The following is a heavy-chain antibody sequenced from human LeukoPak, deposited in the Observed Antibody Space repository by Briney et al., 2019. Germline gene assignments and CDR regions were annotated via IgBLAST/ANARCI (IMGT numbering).Heavy chain of an antibody. Sequence: GGSLRLSCAASGFTFSSYSMNWVRQAPGKGLEWVSSISSSSSYIYYADSVKGRFTISRDNAKNSLSLHMNSLRDEDTAVYYCAREEYYYASGTYYNVLDYWGQGTLVTVSS. J-gene: IGHJ4*02. D-gene: IGHD3-10*01. CDR1: GFTFSSYS. CDR3: AREEYYYASGTYYNVLDY. V-gene: IGHV3-21*01. CDR2: ISSSSSYI.